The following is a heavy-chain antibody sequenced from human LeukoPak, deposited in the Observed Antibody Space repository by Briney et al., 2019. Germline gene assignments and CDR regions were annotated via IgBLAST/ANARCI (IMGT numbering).Heavy chain of an antibody. J-gene: IGHJ5*02. V-gene: IGHV1-69*13. D-gene: IGHD1-26*01. Sequence: ASVKVSCKASGGTFSSYAISWVRQAPGQGLEWMGGVIPIFGTANYAQKFQGRVTITADESTSTAYMELSSLRSEDTAVYYCARDNSGSYGFSPNNWFDPWGQGTLVTVSS. CDR2: VIPIFGTA. CDR3: ARDNSGSYGFSPNNWFDP. CDR1: GGTFSSYA.